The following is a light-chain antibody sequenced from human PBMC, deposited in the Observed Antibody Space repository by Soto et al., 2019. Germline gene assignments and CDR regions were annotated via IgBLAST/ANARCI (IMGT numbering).Light chain of an antibody. V-gene: IGLV1-40*01. CDR2: GNS. CDR1: SSNIGAGYV. J-gene: IGLJ1*01. Sequence: QSVLTQPPSVSGAPGQRVTISCTGSSSNIGAGYVHWYQQLPGTAPKLLIYGNSNRPSGVPDRFSGSKSGTSASLAITGLQAEDEADYYCQSYDSSLSGDVFGTGTKVTVL. CDR3: QSYDSSLSGDV.